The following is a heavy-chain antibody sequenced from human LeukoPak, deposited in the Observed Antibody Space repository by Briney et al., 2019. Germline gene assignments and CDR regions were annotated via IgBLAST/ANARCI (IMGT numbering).Heavy chain of an antibody. J-gene: IGHJ6*03. CDR3: ARGSGGVTTTQYYYYYMDV. CDR2: IIPIFGTA. V-gene: IGHV1-69*05. CDR1: GGTFSSYA. D-gene: IGHD4-11*01. Sequence: AASVKVFCKASGGTFSSYAISWVRQAPGQGLEWMGGIIPIFGTANYAQKFQGRVTITTDESTSTAYMELSSLRSEDTAVYYCARGSGGVTTTQYYYYYMDVWGKGTTVTVSS.